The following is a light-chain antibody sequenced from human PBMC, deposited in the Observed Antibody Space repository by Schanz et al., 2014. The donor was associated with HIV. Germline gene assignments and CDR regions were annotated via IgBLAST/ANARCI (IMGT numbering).Light chain of an antibody. CDR1: SSNIGSNT. J-gene: IGLJ3*02. CDR2: SND. V-gene: IGLV1-44*01. CDR3: AAWDDRLNGPM. Sequence: QSVLTQPPSASGTPGQRVTISCSGSSSNIGSNTVNWYQQLPGMAPKLLIYSNDQRPSGVPDRFSGSKSGTSASLAISGLQSEDEADYHCAAWDDRLNGPMFGGGTKLTVL.